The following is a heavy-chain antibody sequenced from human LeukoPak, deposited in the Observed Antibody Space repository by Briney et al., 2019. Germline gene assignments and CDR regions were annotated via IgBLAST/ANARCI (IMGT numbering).Heavy chain of an antibody. V-gene: IGHV1-18*01. CDR2: ISAYNGNT. CDR3: ARGYCSSTSCYFPFDY. CDR1: GYTFTSYG. D-gene: IGHD2-2*01. Sequence: ASVKVSCKASGYTFTSYGIIWVRQAPGQGLEWMGWISAYNGNTNYAQKLQGRVTMTTDTSTTTAYMELRSLRSDDTAVYYCARGYCSSTSCYFPFDYWGQGTLVTVSS. J-gene: IGHJ4*02.